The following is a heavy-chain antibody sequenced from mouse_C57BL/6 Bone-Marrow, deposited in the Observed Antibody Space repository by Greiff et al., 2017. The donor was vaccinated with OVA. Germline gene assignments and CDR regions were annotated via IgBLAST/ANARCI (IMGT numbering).Heavy chain of an antibody. D-gene: IGHD2-2*01. V-gene: IGHV1-9*01. Sequence: VQLQQSGAELMKPGASVKLSCKATGYTFTGYWLEWVKQRPGHGLEWIGEILPGSGSTNYNAKFKGKATFTADTSSNTAYMQLSSLTTEDSAIYYCAKRVTTGAWFADWGQGTLVTVSA. J-gene: IGHJ3*01. CDR2: ILPGSGST. CDR1: GYTFTGYW. CDR3: AKRVTTGAWFAD.